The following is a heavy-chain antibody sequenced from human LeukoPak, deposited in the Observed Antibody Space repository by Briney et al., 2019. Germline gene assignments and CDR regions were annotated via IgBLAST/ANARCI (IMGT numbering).Heavy chain of an antibody. D-gene: IGHD3-22*01. V-gene: IGHV4-39*02. Sequence: SETLSLTCTVSGGSISSYYWGWIRQPPGKGLEWIGSIYYSGSTYYNPSLKSRVTISVDTSKDQFSLKLSSVTAADTAVYYCARDGSGYYFGYWGQGTLVTVSS. J-gene: IGHJ4*02. CDR1: GGSISSYY. CDR3: ARDGSGYYFGY. CDR2: IYYSGST.